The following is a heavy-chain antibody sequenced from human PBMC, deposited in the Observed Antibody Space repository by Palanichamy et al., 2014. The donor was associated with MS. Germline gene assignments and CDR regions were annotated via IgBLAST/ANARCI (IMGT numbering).Heavy chain of an antibody. CDR1: GGTFSSYA. CDR2: IIPIFGTA. D-gene: IGHD2-2*01. V-gene: IGHV1-69*01. Sequence: QVQLVQSGAEVKKPGSSVKVSCKASGGTFSSYAISWVRQAPGQGLEWMGGIIPIFGTANYAQKFQGRVTITADESTSTADMELSSLRSEDTAVYYCARGHTDCSSTSCYQGFDYWGQGTLVTVSS. CDR3: ARGHTDCSSTSCYQGFDY. J-gene: IGHJ4*02.